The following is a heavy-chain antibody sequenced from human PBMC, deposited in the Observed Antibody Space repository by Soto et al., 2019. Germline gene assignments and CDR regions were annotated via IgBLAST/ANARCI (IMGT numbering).Heavy chain of an antibody. CDR3: ATYSYLLDTSGYHDV. CDR2: IYYSGLT. D-gene: IGHD3-22*01. V-gene: IGHV4-61*01. J-gene: IGHJ4*02. Sequence: PSETLSLTCTVSGGSVSSGRYYWSWIRQPPGKGLEWIGYIYYSGLTNYSPSLKSRVAISIDTSKNQFSLILSSVTAADTAVYYCATYSYLLDTSGYHDVWGQGLQVTVSS. CDR1: GGSVSSGRYY.